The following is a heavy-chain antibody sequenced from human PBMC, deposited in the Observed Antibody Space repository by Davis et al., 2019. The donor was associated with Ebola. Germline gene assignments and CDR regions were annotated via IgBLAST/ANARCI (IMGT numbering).Heavy chain of an antibody. CDR2: ISSNGGST. J-gene: IGHJ4*02. V-gene: IGHV3-64D*08. D-gene: IGHD3-9*01. CDR1: GFTFSSYA. CDR3: AKGGSDYFDWTSYYFDY. Sequence: GESLKISCSASGFTFSSYAMHWVRQAPGKGLEYVSAISSNGGSTYYADSVKGRFTISRDNSKNTLYLQMSSLRAEDTAVYYCAKGGSDYFDWTSYYFDYWGQGTLVTVSS.